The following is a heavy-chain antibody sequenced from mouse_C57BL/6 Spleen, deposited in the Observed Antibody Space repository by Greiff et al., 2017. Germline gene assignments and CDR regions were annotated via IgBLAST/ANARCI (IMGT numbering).Heavy chain of an antibody. Sequence: VMLVESGAELVKPGASVKISCKASGYAFSSYWMNWVKQRPGKGLEWIGQIYPGDGDTNYNGKFKGKATLTADKSSSTAYMQLSSLTSEDSAVYFCARGDYDYDEGWFAYWGQGTLVTVSA. CDR1: GYAFSSYW. J-gene: IGHJ3*01. D-gene: IGHD2-4*01. V-gene: IGHV1-80*01. CDR3: ARGDYDYDEGWFAY. CDR2: IYPGDGDT.